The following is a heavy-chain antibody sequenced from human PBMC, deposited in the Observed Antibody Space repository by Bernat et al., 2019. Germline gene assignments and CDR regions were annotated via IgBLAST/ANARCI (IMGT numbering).Heavy chain of an antibody. CDR1: GFTFSSFT. V-gene: IGHV3-30-3*01. CDR3: ARLYSSGWFGVDY. Sequence: QVQLVESGGGVVQPGRSLRLSCAVSGFTFSSFTMHWVRQAPGKGLEWVAVISYDGSKKYYADPVKGRFTISRDNSRNTLYLQMNSLRDEDTAVYYCARLYSSGWFGVDYWGQGTLVTVSS. D-gene: IGHD6-19*01. J-gene: IGHJ4*02. CDR2: ISYDGSKK.